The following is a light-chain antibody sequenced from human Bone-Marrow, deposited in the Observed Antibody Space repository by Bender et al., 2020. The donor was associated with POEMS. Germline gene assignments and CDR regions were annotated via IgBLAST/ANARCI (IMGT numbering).Light chain of an antibody. CDR2: EVS. CDR1: SSDVGGHNS. V-gene: IGLV2-14*01. Sequence: QSALTQPASVSGSPGQSITISCAGTSSDVGGHNSVSWYQQHPGKAPKLIIFEVSNRPSGISNRFSGSKSANTASLTISGLQAEDEADYYCCSYAGTNTYVFGTGTKVTVL. J-gene: IGLJ1*01. CDR3: CSYAGTNTYV.